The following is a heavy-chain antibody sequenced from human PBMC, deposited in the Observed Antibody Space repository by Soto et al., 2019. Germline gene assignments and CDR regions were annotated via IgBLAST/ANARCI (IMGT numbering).Heavy chain of an antibody. J-gene: IGHJ4*02. V-gene: IGHV6-1*01. Sequence: QVQLQQSGPGLVKPSETLSLTCVVSGDSVSSSSGAWIWIRQYPSRGLEWLGRTYYRSQFYHDYAISVRGRISINPDTTRNQFSLQLNSVTPEDTAVYYCASNAWNFLPSRDFWGQGILVTVSS. CDR1: GDSVSSSSGA. CDR2: TYYRSQFYH. D-gene: IGHD1-7*01. CDR3: ASNAWNFLPSRDF.